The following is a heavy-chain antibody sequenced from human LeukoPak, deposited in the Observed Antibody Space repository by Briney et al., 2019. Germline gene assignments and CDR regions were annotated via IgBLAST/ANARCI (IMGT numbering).Heavy chain of an antibody. V-gene: IGHV3-21*01. CDR1: GFTFISYS. D-gene: IGHD1-14*01. CDR2: ISSSSSYI. CDR3: ARCIERTGAFDI. Sequence: GGSLRLSCAASGFTFISYSMNWVRQAPGKGLEWVSSISSSSSYIYYADSVKDRFTISRDNAKNSPYLQMNSLRAEDTAVYYCARCIERTGAFDIWGQGTMVTVSS. J-gene: IGHJ3*02.